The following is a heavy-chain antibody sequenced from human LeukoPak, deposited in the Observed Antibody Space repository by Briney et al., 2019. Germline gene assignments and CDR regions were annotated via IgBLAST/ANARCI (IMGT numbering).Heavy chain of an antibody. CDR2: ISYDGSNK. D-gene: IGHD4-17*01. V-gene: IGHV3-30*18. CDR1: GFTFSSYG. Sequence: GGSLRLSCAASGFTFSSYGMHWVRQAPGKGLEWVAVISYDGSNKYYADSVKGRFTISRDDSKNTLYLQMNSLRAEDTAVYYCAKDPMTTVTTTRNSGYFQHWGQGTLVTVSS. CDR3: AKDPMTTVTTTRNSGYFQH. J-gene: IGHJ1*01.